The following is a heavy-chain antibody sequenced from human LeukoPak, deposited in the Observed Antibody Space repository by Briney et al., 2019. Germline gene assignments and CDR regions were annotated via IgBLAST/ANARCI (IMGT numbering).Heavy chain of an antibody. D-gene: IGHD4-23*01. Sequence: GGSLRLSCAGSGITFSSYWMHWVRQAPGKGLVWVSRINSDGRSINYADSVKGRFTISRDNAKNTLYLQMNSLRAEDTAVYYCARSAYPGNSVIEDWGRGTLVTVSS. CDR2: INSDGRSI. J-gene: IGHJ4*02. CDR3: ARSAYPGNSVIED. V-gene: IGHV3-74*01. CDR1: GITFSSYW.